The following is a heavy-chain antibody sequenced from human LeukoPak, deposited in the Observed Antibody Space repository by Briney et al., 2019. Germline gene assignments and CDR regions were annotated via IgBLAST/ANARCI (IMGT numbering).Heavy chain of an antibody. CDR1: GGSISSYY. Sequence: SETLSLTCTVSGGSISSYYWSWIRQPAGKGLEWIGRIYTSGSTNYNPSLKSRVTMSVDTSKNQFSLKLSSVTAADTAVYYCARVMVDIVVVPAAQLYYYMDVWGKGTTVTVSS. D-gene: IGHD2-2*03. V-gene: IGHV4-4*07. J-gene: IGHJ6*03. CDR3: ARVMVDIVVVPAAQLYYYMDV. CDR2: IYTSGST.